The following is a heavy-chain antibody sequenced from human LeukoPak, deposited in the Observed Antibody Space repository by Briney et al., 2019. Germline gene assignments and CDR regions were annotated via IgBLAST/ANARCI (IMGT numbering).Heavy chain of an antibody. CDR1: GYTFTSYY. V-gene: IGHV1-46*01. CDR2: INPSGGST. Sequence: ASVKVSCKASGYTFTSYYMHWVRQAPGQGLEWMGIINPSGGSTSYAQKFQGRVTMTRDTSTSTVYMELSSLRSEDTAVYYCAATVTTGYYYYGMDVWGQGTTVTVSS. J-gene: IGHJ6*02. CDR3: AATVTTGYYYYGMDV. D-gene: IGHD4-17*01.